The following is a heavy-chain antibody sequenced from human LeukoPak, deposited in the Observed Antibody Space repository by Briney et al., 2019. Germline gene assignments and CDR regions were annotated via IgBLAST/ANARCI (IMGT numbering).Heavy chain of an antibody. J-gene: IGHJ3*02. D-gene: IGHD5-18*01. Sequence: GASVKVSCKASGYTFTSYDINWVRQAPGQGLEWMGIINPRSGSTSYAQKFQGSVTLTRDTSTRTVYMELNSLRSEDSAVYYCANRGYTYGYDAFDIWGQGTMVTVSS. V-gene: IGHV1-46*01. CDR2: INPRSGST. CDR3: ANRGYTYGYDAFDI. CDR1: GYTFTSYD.